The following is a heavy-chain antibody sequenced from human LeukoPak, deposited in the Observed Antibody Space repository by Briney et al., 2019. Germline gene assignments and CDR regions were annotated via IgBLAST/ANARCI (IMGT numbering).Heavy chain of an antibody. D-gene: IGHD3-22*01. Sequence: SETLSLTCVAYGGSFSGYFWSWIRQPPGKGLEWIGEITPSGSTNYNPSLKSRVSISIDTSKKKLSLRLTSVTAADSAVYYCASSFYYDSRDYWGQGTLVTVSS. CDR1: GGSFSGYF. J-gene: IGHJ4*02. V-gene: IGHV4-34*01. CDR2: ITPSGST. CDR3: ASSFYYDSRDY.